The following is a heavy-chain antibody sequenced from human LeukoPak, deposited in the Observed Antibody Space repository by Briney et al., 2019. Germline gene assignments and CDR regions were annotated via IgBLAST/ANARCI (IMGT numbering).Heavy chain of an antibody. CDR1: GGSISSSSYY. J-gene: IGHJ6*03. Sequence: SSETLSLTCTVSGGSISSSSYYWGWIRQPPGKGLEWIGGIYYSGSTYYNPSLKSRVTISVDTSKNQFSLKLSSVTAADTAVYYCARQFRHHYYYYYYMDVWGKGTTVTVSS. D-gene: IGHD1-14*01. V-gene: IGHV4-39*01. CDR2: IYYSGST. CDR3: ARQFRHHYYYYYYMDV.